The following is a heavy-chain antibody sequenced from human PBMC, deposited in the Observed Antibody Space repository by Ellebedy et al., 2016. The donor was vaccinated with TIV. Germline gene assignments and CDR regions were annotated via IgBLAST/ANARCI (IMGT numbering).Heavy chain of an antibody. J-gene: IGHJ4*02. D-gene: IGHD4-17*01. CDR3: AATTVTSPTLDY. CDR1: GFTFSDYY. V-gene: IGHV3-11*04. Sequence: GESLKISCAASGFTFSDYYMSWIRQAPGKGLEWVSYISSSGSTIYYADSVKGRFTISRDNAKNSLYLQMNSLRAEDTAVYYCAATTVTSPTLDYWGQGTLVTVSS. CDR2: ISSSGSTI.